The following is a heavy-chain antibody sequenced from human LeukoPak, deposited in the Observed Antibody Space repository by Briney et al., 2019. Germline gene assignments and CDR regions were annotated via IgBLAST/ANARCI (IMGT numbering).Heavy chain of an antibody. J-gene: IGHJ4*02. V-gene: IGHV5-51*01. Sequence: GASVKVSCKASGYSFTSYWIGWVRQMPGKGLEWMGIIYPGDSDTRYSPSFQGQVTISADKSINTAYLQWNSLKASDTAMYYCARFVGACSGGSCYSDYWGQGTLVTVSS. CDR3: ARFVGACSGGSCYSDY. CDR1: GYSFTSYW. CDR2: IYPGDSDT. D-gene: IGHD2-15*01.